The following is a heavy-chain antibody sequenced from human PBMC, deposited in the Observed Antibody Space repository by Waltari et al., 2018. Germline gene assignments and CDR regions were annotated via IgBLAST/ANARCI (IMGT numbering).Heavy chain of an antibody. CDR3: ARELERENWFDP. CDR1: GGSISSSRYY. J-gene: IGHJ5*02. Sequence: QLQLQESGPGLVKPSETLSLTCTVSGGSISSSRYYWGWIRQPPGKGLEWIGSIYYSGSTYYNPSLKSRVTISVDTSKNQFSLKLSSVTAADTAVYYCARELERENWFDPWGQGTLVTVSS. CDR2: IYYSGST. V-gene: IGHV4-39*07. D-gene: IGHD1-1*01.